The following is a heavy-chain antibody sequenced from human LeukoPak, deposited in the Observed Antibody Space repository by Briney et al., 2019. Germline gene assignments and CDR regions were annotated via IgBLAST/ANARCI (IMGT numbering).Heavy chain of an antibody. CDR3: ARENSLPTYGTSRHYGMDV. Sequence: GRSLRLSCAASGFTFSSYAMHWVRQAPGKGLEWVAVISYDGSNKYYADSVKGRFTISRDNSKNTLYLQMNSLRAEDTAVYYCARENSLPTYGTSRHYGMDVWGQGTTVTVSS. J-gene: IGHJ6*02. D-gene: IGHD2-2*01. CDR1: GFTFSSYA. CDR2: ISYDGSNK. V-gene: IGHV3-30-3*01.